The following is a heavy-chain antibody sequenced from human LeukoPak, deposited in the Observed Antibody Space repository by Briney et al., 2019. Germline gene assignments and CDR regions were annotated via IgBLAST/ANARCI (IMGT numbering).Heavy chain of an antibody. J-gene: IGHJ3*02. CDR1: GFTFSSYW. D-gene: IGHD3-3*01. Sequence: QPGGSLRLSCAASGFTFSSYWMSWVRQAPGKGLEWVANIKQDGSEKYYVDSVKGRFTISRDNAKNSLYLQMNSLRAEDTAVYYCARGVSGDFWSGYSPLGIDAFDIWGQGTMVTVSS. V-gene: IGHV3-7*01. CDR2: IKQDGSEK. CDR3: ARGVSGDFWSGYSPLGIDAFDI.